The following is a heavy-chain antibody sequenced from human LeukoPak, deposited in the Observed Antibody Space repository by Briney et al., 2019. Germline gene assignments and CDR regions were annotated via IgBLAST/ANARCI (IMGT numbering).Heavy chain of an antibody. V-gene: IGHV3-53*01. D-gene: IGHD4/OR15-4a*01. CDR2: IYSGNT. CDR1: GFTVSSNS. CDR3: ARRAGAYSHPYDY. J-gene: IGHJ4*02. Sequence: PGGSLRLSCTVSGFTVSSNSMSWVRQAPGKGLEWVSFIYSGNTHYSDSVKGRFTISRDNSKNTLYLQMNSLRAEDTAVYYCARRAGAYSHPYDYWGRGTLVTVSS.